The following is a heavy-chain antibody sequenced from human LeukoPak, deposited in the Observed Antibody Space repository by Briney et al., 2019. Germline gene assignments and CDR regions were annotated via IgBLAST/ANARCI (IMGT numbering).Heavy chain of an antibody. CDR1: GFTFSTYA. CDR3: ARGEYYYDSSGYYYSDY. D-gene: IGHD3-22*01. Sequence: GGSLRLSCAASGFTFSTYAMTWVRQAPGKGLEWVSAISGSGGRTYYADSVKGRFTISRDNAKNSLYLQMNSLRAEDTAVYYCARGEYYYDSSGYYYSDYWGQGTLVTVSS. CDR2: ISGSGGRT. J-gene: IGHJ4*02. V-gene: IGHV3-23*01.